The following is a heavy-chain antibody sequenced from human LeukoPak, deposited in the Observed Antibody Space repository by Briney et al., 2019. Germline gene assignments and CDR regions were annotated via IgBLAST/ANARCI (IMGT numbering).Heavy chain of an antibody. D-gene: IGHD4-23*01. Sequence: PSETLSLTCAVYGGSFSGYYWSWIRQPPGKGLEWIGEINHSGSTNYNPSLKSRVTISVDTSKNQFSLELSSVTAADTAVYYCARGDGTTVVKNWFDPWGQGTLVTVSS. CDR2: INHSGST. J-gene: IGHJ5*02. CDR1: GGSFSGYY. V-gene: IGHV4-34*01. CDR3: ARGDGTTVVKNWFDP.